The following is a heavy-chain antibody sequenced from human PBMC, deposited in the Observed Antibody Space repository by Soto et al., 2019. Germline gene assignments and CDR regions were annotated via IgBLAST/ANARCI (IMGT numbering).Heavy chain of an antibody. D-gene: IGHD6-19*01. J-gene: IGHJ4*02. CDR3: AKDGGIAVAGTNYFDY. V-gene: IGHV3-30*18. CDR2: ISYDGSNK. Sequence: PGGSLRLSCAASGFTFSSYGMHWVRQAPGKGPEWVAVISYDGSNKYYADSVKGRFTISRDNSKNTLYLQMNSLRAEDTAVYYCAKDGGIAVAGTNYFDYWGQGTLVTVSS. CDR1: GFTFSSYG.